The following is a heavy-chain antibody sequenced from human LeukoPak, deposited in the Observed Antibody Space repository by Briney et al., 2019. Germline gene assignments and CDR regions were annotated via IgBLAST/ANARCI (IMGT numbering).Heavy chain of an antibody. CDR3: ANNRATMAVPSYNWFDP. CDR1: GFTVSSNY. CDR2: IYSGGST. Sequence: GGSLRLSCAASGFTVSSNYMSWVRQAPGKGLEWVSVIYSGGSTYYADSVKGRFTISRDDSKNTLYLQMNSLRAEDTAVYYCANNRATMAVPSYNWFDPWGQGTLVTVSS. D-gene: IGHD3-10*01. V-gene: IGHV3-53*01. J-gene: IGHJ5*02.